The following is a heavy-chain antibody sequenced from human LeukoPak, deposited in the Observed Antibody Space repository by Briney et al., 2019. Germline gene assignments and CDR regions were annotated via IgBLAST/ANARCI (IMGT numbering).Heavy chain of an antibody. J-gene: IGHJ4*02. CDR1: GFTFSTFA. CDR2: IFPSGGEI. CDR3: ATYRQVLLPFES. V-gene: IGHV3-23*01. Sequence: GGSLRLSCAASGFTFSTFAMIWVRQPPGKGLEWVSSIFPSGGEIHYADSVRGRFTIFRDNSKSTLSLQMNSLRAEDTAIYYCATYRQVLLPFESWGQGTLVTVSS. D-gene: IGHD2-8*02.